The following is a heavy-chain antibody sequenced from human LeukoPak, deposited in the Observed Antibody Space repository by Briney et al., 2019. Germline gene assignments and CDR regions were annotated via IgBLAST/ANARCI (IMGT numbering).Heavy chain of an antibody. CDR2: INHSGST. CDR1: GGSFSGYY. D-gene: IGHD6-13*01. V-gene: IGHV4-34*01. CDR3: ARADTHHIHSSSWHFDY. J-gene: IGHJ4*02. Sequence: SETLSLTCAVYGGSFSGYYWSWIRQPPGKGLEWIGEINHSGSTNYNPSLKSRVTISVDTSKNQFSLKLSSVTAADTAVYHCARADTHHIHSSSWHFDYWGQGTLVTVSS.